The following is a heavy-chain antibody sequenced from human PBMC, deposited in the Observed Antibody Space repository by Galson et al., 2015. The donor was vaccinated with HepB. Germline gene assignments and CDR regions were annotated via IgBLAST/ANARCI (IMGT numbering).Heavy chain of an antibody. V-gene: IGHV4-34*01. Sequence: ETLSLTCAVYGGSFSGYYWSWIRQPPGKGLEWIGEINHSGSTNYNPSLKSRVTISVDTSKNQFSLKLSSVTAADTAVYYCARLGYCSGGSCDPLDAFDIWGQGTMVTVSS. CDR3: ARLGYCSGGSCDPLDAFDI. J-gene: IGHJ3*02. CDR1: GGSFSGYY. D-gene: IGHD2-15*01. CDR2: INHSGST.